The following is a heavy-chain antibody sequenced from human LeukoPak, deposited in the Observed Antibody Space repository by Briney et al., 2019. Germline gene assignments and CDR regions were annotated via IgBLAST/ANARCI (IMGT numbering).Heavy chain of an antibody. Sequence: GGSLRLSCAASGFTVNSNSMSWVRQATGKGLECVAAIYSGDSTYYPDSVKGRFSISRDNSKNTLYLQMSSLRAEDTAIYYCVGRPYYYYGMDVWGQGTTVSVSS. CDR3: VGRPYYYYGMDV. CDR2: IYSGDST. J-gene: IGHJ6*02. CDR1: GFTVNSNS. V-gene: IGHV3-53*01.